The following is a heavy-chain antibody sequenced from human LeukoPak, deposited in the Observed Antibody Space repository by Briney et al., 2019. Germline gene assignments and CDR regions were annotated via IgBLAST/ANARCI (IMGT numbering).Heavy chain of an antibody. Sequence: RASVKVSCKASGYTFTTYYIHWVRQAPGQGLEWMAIINPSGGSTSYAQKFQGRVTMTRDTSTSTVYMELSSLRSEDTAVSCCARGYGDYLDYWGQGTLVTVSS. CDR2: INPSGGST. J-gene: IGHJ4*02. V-gene: IGHV1-46*01. CDR3: ARGYGDYLDY. D-gene: IGHD4-17*01. CDR1: GYTFTTYY.